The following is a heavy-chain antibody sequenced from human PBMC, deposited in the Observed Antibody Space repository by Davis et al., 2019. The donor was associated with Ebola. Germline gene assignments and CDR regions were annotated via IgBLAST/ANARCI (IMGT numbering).Heavy chain of an antibody. V-gene: IGHV3-48*03. D-gene: IGHD1-26*01. CDR2: IHNGGSPT. Sequence: GESLKISCAASGFSFKNYEMNWVRQAPGKGLEWLSYIHNGGSPTYYADSVKGRFPVSRDNTKNSLYLQMTNLSADDSAIYDCARVGGTSGSFLDCWGRGTPVTVSS. CDR3: ARVGGTSGSFLDC. CDR1: GFSFKNYE. J-gene: IGHJ4*02.